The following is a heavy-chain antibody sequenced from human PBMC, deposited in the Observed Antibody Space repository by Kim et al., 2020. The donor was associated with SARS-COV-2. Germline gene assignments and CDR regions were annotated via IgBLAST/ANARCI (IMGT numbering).Heavy chain of an antibody. D-gene: IGHD3-3*01. CDR2: INHSGST. CDR3: ARPSGGTIFGVVTSGWFDP. Sequence: SETLSLTCAVYGGSFSGYYWSWIRQPPGKGLEWIGEINHSGSTNYNPSLKSRVTISVDTSKNQFSLKLSSVTAADTAVYYCARPSGGTIFGVVTSGWFDPWGQGSLVTVSS. J-gene: IGHJ5*02. CDR1: GGSFSGYY. V-gene: IGHV4-34*01.